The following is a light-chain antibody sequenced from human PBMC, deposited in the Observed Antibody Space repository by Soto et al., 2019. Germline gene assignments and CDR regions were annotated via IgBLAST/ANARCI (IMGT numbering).Light chain of an antibody. Sequence: QSALTQPASVSGSPGQPITISCTGTSSDVGGYNYVSWYQQHPGKAPKLMIYDVSNRPSGVSNRFSGSKSGNTASLTISGLQADDEADYYCSSYTSSSTLLYVFGTGTKVTVL. CDR1: SSDVGGYNY. J-gene: IGLJ1*01. V-gene: IGLV2-14*01. CDR3: SSYTSSSTLLYV. CDR2: DVS.